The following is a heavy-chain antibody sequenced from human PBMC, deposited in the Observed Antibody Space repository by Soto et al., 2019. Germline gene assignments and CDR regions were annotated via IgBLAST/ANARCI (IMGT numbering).Heavy chain of an antibody. CDR1: GFTFDDYA. CDR2: ISWNSGNI. V-gene: IGHV3-9*01. D-gene: IGHD1-1*01. J-gene: IGHJ4*02. CDR3: ARDASITTSYLPY. Sequence: EVQLVESGGGLVQPGRSLRLSCVTSGFTFDDYAMHWVRQAPGKGLEWVSSISWNSGNIDYADSVKGRFTVSRDNARNSLYLHMDSLRSADTALYYCARDASITTSYLPYWGQGTLVTVSS.